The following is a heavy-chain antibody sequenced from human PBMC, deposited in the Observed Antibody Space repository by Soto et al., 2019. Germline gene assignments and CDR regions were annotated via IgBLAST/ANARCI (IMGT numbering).Heavy chain of an antibody. J-gene: IGHJ3*02. Sequence: GGSLRLSCAASGFTFSSYWMHWVRQAPGKGLVWVSRINRDGSSTSYADSVKGRFTISRDNAKNSLYLQMNSLRAEDTAVYYCARDFRASDAFDIWGKGTMVTVSS. CDR3: ARDFRASDAFDI. CDR2: INRDGSST. CDR1: GFTFSSYW. V-gene: IGHV3-74*01.